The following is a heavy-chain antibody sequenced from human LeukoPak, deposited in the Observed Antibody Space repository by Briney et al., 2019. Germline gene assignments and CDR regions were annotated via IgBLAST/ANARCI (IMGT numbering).Heavy chain of an antibody. CDR1: GGTFSSYA. J-gene: IGHJ5*02. Sequence: ASVKVSCKASGGTFSSYAISWVRQAPGQGLEWMGWMNPNSGNTGYAQKFQGRVTMTGNTSISTAYMELNSLRSEDTAVYYCARAPLGMVRGPMEDPWGQGTLVTVSS. V-gene: IGHV1-8*02. CDR2: MNPNSGNT. CDR3: ARAPLGMVRGPMEDP. D-gene: IGHD3-10*01.